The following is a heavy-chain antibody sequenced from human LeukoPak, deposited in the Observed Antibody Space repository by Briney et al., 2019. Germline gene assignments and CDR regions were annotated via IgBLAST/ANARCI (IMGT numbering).Heavy chain of an antibody. CDR3: ARVRDSYGAFDI. Sequence: GGSLRLSCIVSGSIFSSYAMNWVRQAPGKGLEWVSVISGSGGTTDYADSVKGRFTISRDNSKNSLYLQMNSLRAEDTAVYYCARVRDSYGAFDIWGQGTMVTVSS. J-gene: IGHJ3*02. CDR2: ISGSGGTT. CDR1: GSIFSSYA. D-gene: IGHD2-21*01. V-gene: IGHV3-23*01.